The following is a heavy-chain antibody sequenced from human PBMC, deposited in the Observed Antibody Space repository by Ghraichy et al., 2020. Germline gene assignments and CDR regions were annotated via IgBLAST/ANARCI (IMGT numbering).Heavy chain of an antibody. CDR2: ISGSGGST. V-gene: IGHV3-23*01. CDR3: AKDRYYDSSGYEY. Sequence: LSLTCAASGFTFSSYAMSWVRQAPGKGLEWVSAISGSGGSTYYADSVKGRFTISRDNSKNTLYLQMNSLRAEDTAVYYCAKDRYYDSSGYEYWGQGTLVNVSS. J-gene: IGHJ4*02. CDR1: GFTFSSYA. D-gene: IGHD3-22*01.